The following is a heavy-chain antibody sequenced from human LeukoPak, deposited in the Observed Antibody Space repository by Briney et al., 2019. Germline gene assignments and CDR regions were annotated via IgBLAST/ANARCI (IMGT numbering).Heavy chain of an antibody. Sequence: SVKVSCKVSGYTLTELSMHWVRQAPGQGLEWMGRIIPILGIANYAQKFQGRVTITADKSTSTAYMELSSLRSEDTAVYYCATSVAGTGSWFDPWGQGTLVTVSS. J-gene: IGHJ5*02. V-gene: IGHV1-69*02. CDR2: IIPILGIA. CDR1: GYTLTELS. CDR3: ATSVAGTGSWFDP. D-gene: IGHD6-19*01.